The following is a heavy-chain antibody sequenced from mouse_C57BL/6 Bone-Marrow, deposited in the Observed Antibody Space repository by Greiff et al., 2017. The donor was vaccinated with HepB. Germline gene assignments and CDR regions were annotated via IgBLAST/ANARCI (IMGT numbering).Heavy chain of an antibody. CDR1: GYTFTSYW. D-gene: IGHD1-1*01. Sequence: QVHVKQSGAELVKPGASVKMSCKASGYTFTSYWITWVKQRPGQGLEWIGDIYPGSGSTNYNEKFKSKATLTVDTSSSTAYMQLSSLTSEDSAVYYCARLDYYGSSYWYFDVWGTGTTVTVSS. CDR2: IYPGSGST. V-gene: IGHV1-55*01. CDR3: ARLDYYGSSYWYFDV. J-gene: IGHJ1*03.